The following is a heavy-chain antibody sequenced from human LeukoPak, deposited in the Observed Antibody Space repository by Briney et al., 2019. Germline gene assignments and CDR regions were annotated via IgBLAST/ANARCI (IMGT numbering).Heavy chain of an antibody. J-gene: IGHJ4*02. CDR3: AKDTWGVSFFDH. Sequence: GGSLRLSCAASGFTFDDYGMSWVRQAPGKGLEWVSAISSRGESTYYADSVKGRFTISSDSSKDTLYLQMNSLRAEDTAVYFCAKDTWGVSFFDHWGQGTLVTVSS. CDR1: GFTFDDYG. D-gene: IGHD3-16*01. CDR2: ISSRGEST. V-gene: IGHV3-23*01.